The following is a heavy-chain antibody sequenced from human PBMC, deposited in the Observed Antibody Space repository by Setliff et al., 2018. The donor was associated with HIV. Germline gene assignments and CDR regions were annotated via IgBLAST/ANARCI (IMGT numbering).Heavy chain of an antibody. CDR1: GFTFGYYA. D-gene: IGHD6-25*01. J-gene: IGHJ4*02. CDR3: AKDGQRVGYMDY. Sequence: GGSLRLSCAASGFTFGYYAMHWVRQAPGKGLEWVAVISYDGNTKHYADSVKGRFTISRDNSKNMLYLQMNRLRAEDTAVYYCAKDGQRVGYMDYWGQGTPVTVSS. CDR2: ISYDGNTK. V-gene: IGHV3-30*04.